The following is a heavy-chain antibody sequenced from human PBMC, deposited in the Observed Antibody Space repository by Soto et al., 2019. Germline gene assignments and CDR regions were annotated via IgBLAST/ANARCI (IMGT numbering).Heavy chain of an antibody. Sequence: EVQLVEPGGGLVQPGGSLRLSCAASGFTVSSSYLYWVRQAPGKGLEWVSSIYKSGDTYYADSVKGRFTISRDNYKSTLFLQMNSLRAEDTAVYYCARGTVGTNPNWLGPWGQGTLVTVSS. CDR1: GFTVSSSY. V-gene: IGHV3-66*01. CDR3: ARGTVGTNPNWLGP. J-gene: IGHJ5*02. CDR2: IYKSGDT. D-gene: IGHD1-26*01.